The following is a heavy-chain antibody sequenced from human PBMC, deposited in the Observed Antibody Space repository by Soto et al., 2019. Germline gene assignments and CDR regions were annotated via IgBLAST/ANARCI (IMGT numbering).Heavy chain of an antibody. CDR1: GFTFGAYT. Sequence: QMQLVESGGGLVQPGRSLRLSCAAPGFTFGAYTMHWFRQAPGKGLEWVAVISYDGNIERYTDPVKGRFTVSRDNSKSTMYLQMNSLRAEDTAVYYCARDGYSGRSDGFDVWGQGTMVTVSS. V-gene: IGHV3-30*14. D-gene: IGHD1-26*01. J-gene: IGHJ3*01. CDR2: ISYDGNIE. CDR3: ARDGYSGRSDGFDV.